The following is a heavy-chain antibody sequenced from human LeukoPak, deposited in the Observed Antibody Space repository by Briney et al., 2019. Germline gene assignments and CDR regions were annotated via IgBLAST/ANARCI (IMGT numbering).Heavy chain of an antibody. CDR2: IYYSGST. D-gene: IGHD3-10*01. Sequence: SETLSLTCTVSGGSISSYYWSWIRQPPGEGLEWIGYIYYSGSTNYNPSLKSRVTMSVDTSKNQFSLKLSSVTAADTAVYYCAREAVRFFQHWGQGTLVTVSS. J-gene: IGHJ1*01. V-gene: IGHV4-59*12. CDR1: GGSISSYY. CDR3: AREAVRFFQH.